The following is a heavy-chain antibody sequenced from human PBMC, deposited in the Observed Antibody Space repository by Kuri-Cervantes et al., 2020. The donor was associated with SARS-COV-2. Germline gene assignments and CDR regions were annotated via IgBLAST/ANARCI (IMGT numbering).Heavy chain of an antibody. CDR1: GFSLNTYA. V-gene: IGHV3-23*01. J-gene: IGHJ4*02. Sequence: GGSLRLSCAASGFSLNTYAMTWVRQAPGKGLEWVSSTTGSGATTFYADSVKGRFTISRDYAKNSVYLQMKSLRAEDTAVYYCARDEDYAFDYWGQGTLVTVSS. CDR2: TTGSGATT. D-gene: IGHD4-17*01. CDR3: ARDEDYAFDY.